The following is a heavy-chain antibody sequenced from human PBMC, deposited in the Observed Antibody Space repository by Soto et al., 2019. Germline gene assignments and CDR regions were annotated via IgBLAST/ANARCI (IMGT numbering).Heavy chain of an antibody. CDR3: ARAAQSSSTIVGFDY. V-gene: IGHV4-59*01. CDR1: AGSMSNYY. D-gene: IGHD6-6*01. CDR2: IYNSGYT. Sequence: SETLSLTCTVSAGSMSNYYWSWIRQPPGKGLEWIGCIYNSGYTNYNPSLKSRVTISIDTSRNQFSLKLNSVTAADTAVFYCARAAQSSSTIVGFDYWGQGDLVTVSS. J-gene: IGHJ4*02.